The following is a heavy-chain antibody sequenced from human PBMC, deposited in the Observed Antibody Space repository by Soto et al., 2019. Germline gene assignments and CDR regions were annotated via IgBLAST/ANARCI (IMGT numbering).Heavy chain of an antibody. CDR1: GYNFAGYW. Sequence: PGESLTISCKGSGYNFAGYWIAWVRQMPGKGLELMGIIYPSDSDTRYRPSFQGQVTISADKSISSAYLQWSSLRASDTAMYYCARGGVSTRTFDYWGQGTPVTAPQ. J-gene: IGHJ4*02. D-gene: IGHD3-3*01. V-gene: IGHV5-51*01. CDR2: IYPSDSDT. CDR3: ARGGVSTRTFDY.